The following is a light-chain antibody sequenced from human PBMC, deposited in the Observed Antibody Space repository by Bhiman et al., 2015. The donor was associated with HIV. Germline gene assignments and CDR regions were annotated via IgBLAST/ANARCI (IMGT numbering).Light chain of an antibody. V-gene: IGLV2-14*01. CDR2: DVT. Sequence: QSALTQPASVSGSPGQSISISCTGTSSDVGGYSYVSWYQQHPGKAPKLMIYDVTKRPSGIPERFSGSNSGNTATLTISGTQAMDEADYCQAWDSSTSVFGTGTKVTVL. CDR1: SSDVGGYSY. CDR3: AWDSSTSV. J-gene: IGLJ1*01.